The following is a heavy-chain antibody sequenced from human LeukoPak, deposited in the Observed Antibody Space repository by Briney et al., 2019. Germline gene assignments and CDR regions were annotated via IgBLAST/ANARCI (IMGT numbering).Heavy chain of an antibody. D-gene: IGHD2-2*01. V-gene: IGHV4-34*01. Sequence: SETLSLTCAVYGGSFSGYYWSWIRQPPGKGLEWIGEINHSGSTNCNPSLKSRVTISVDTSKNQFSLKLSSVTAADTAVYYCASSGVVVPAATSRSMSAAFDIWGQGTMVTVSS. CDR3: ASSGVVVPAATSRSMSAAFDI. CDR1: GGSFSGYY. CDR2: INHSGST. J-gene: IGHJ3*02.